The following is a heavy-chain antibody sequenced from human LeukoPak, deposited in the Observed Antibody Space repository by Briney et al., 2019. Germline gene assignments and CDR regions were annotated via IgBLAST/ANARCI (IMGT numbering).Heavy chain of an antibody. CDR3: ARDDYCSGGDCYSGAFDY. D-gene: IGHD2-15*01. CDR1: GFTFSDYY. J-gene: IGHJ4*02. CDR2: ISNSGSTI. Sequence: GGSLRLSCAASGFTFSDYYMSWIRQAPGKGLEWVSYISNSGSTIYYADSVRGRFTISRDNAKNSLYLQMNSLRDDDTAVYFCARDDYCSGGDCYSGAFDYWGQGTPVTVSS. V-gene: IGHV3-11*04.